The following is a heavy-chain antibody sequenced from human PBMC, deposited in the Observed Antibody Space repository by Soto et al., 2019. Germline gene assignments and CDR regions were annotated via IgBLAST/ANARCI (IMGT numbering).Heavy chain of an antibody. CDR1: GDSVSNNSAT. CDR2: TYFRSKWDN. Sequence: SQTLSLTCVISGDSVSNNSATWNWIRQSPSRGLEWLGRTYFRSKWDNDYAASVKSRITINPDTSKNQFSLQLNSVTPEDTAVYFCARNHGSGTTFYGYWGQGVLVTVSS. CDR3: ARNHGSGTTFYGY. J-gene: IGHJ4*02. V-gene: IGHV6-1*01. D-gene: IGHD1-1*01.